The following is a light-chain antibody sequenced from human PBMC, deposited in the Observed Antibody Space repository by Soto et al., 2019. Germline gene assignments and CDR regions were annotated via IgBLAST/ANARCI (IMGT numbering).Light chain of an antibody. Sequence: EIVLTQSPGTLSLSPGERATLSCRASQSVSSDYVAWYQQKAGQAPRLLIYGAASRATGIPDRFSGSGSGTDFTLSISRLEPEDSEVYYCQQYGTSPTFGGGTKVEI. CDR2: GAA. V-gene: IGKV3-20*01. CDR3: QQYGTSPT. CDR1: QSVSSDY. J-gene: IGKJ4*01.